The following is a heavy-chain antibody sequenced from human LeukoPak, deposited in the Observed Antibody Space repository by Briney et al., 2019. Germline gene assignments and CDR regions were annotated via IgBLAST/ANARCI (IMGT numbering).Heavy chain of an antibody. J-gene: IGHJ4*02. CDR2: ISWNSGSI. V-gene: IGHV3-9*01. CDR1: GFTFDDYA. Sequence: PGGSLRLSCAASGFTFDDYAMHWVRQAPGKGLEWVSGISWNSGSIGYADSVKGRFTISRDNAKNSLYLQMNSLSAEDTAVYYCARSLVADIVVVVAATDLGYWGQGTLVTVSS. D-gene: IGHD2-15*01. CDR3: ARSLVADIVVVVAATDLGY.